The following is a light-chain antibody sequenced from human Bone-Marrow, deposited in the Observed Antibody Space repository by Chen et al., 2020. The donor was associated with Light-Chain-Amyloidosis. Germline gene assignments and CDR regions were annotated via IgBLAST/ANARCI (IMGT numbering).Light chain of an antibody. V-gene: IGLV3-25*03. CDR1: DLPTKY. Sequence: SYELTQPPSVSVSPGHTARLTCSGDDLPTKYAYGYQQKPGQAPVLVIHRDTERPSGISERFSGSSSGTTATLTISGVQAEDEADYHCQSADSSGTYEVIFGGGTKLTVL. J-gene: IGLJ2*01. CDR2: RDT. CDR3: QSADSSGTYEVI.